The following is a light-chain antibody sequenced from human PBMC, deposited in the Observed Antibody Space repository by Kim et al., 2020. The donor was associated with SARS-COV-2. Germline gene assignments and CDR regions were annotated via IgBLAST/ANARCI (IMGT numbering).Light chain of an antibody. V-gene: IGLV3-21*04. CDR1: NIGSKS. J-gene: IGLJ1*01. CDR2: YDS. Sequence: YELTQPPSVSVAPGKTARITCGGNNIGSKSVHWYQQKPGQAPVLVIYYDSDRPSGIPERFSGSNSGNTATLTISRVEAGDEADYYCQVWDSSSDHPGVFGTGTKVTVL. CDR3: QVWDSSSDHPGV.